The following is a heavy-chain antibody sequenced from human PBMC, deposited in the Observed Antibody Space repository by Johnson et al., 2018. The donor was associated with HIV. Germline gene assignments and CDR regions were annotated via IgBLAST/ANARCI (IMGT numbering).Heavy chain of an antibody. V-gene: IGHV3-66*04. J-gene: IGHJ3*02. CDR3: TRQADI. CDR1: GFTVSSNY. CDR2: IYSGGST. Sequence: VQLVESGGGLVQPGGSLRLSCAASGFTVSSNYMSWVRQPPGQGMEWVSVIYSGGSTYYADSVKGRFPISRDNSNKTLYLQLNSLKTEDPAVYYCTRQADIWGQGTMVTVSS.